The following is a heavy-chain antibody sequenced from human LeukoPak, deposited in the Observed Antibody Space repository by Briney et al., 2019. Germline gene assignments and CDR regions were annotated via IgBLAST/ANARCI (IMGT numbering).Heavy chain of an antibody. CDR3: ATGYSSTGYYFDY. V-gene: IGHV4-59*01. J-gene: IGHJ4*02. CDR2: IYHSGST. D-gene: IGHD6-13*01. CDR1: GDSISSYY. Sequence: SETLSLTWTVSGDSISSYYWSWIRQPPGKGLEWIGDIYHSGSTNYNPSLKRRVPIAADTSKDQFSLKLASVTAADTAVYYGATGYSSTGYYFDYWGQGTLVTVSS.